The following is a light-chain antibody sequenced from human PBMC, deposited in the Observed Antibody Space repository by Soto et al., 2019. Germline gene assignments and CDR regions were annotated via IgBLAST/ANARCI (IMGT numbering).Light chain of an antibody. J-gene: IGKJ4*01. Sequence: EIVLTQSPTTLSLSPGERATLSCRASQSISTLLAWYQQKPGQAPRLLIYDASNRATGIPARFSGSGSGTDFTLTISSLEPEDFAVYYCQQRSNWPPFGGGTKVEIK. CDR3: QQRSNWPP. CDR2: DAS. CDR1: QSISTL. V-gene: IGKV3-11*01.